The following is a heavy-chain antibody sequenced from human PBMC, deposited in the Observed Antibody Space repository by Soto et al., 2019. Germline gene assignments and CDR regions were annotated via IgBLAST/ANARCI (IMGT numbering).Heavy chain of an antibody. CDR3: AQAGGTTVTSYYYYYGMDV. D-gene: IGHD4-17*01. Sequence: ASVKVSCKASGGTFSSYAISWVRQAPGQGLEWMGGIIPIFGTANYAQKFQGRVTITADKSTSTAYMELSSLRSEDTAVYYCAQAGGTTVTSYYYYYGMDVWGQGTTVTV. CDR1: GGTFSSYA. V-gene: IGHV1-69*06. J-gene: IGHJ6*02. CDR2: IIPIFGTA.